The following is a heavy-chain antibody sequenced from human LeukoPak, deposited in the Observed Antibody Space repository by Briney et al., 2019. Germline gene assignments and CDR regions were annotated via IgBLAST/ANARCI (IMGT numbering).Heavy chain of an antibody. J-gene: IGHJ6*03. Sequence: GGSLRLSCDASGFNFNTYTMYWVRQAPGQGLEWVSGIRHSDGRTYYADSVRGRFTISRDNSKNTLYLQMNSLRAEDTAVYYCARFGELSPYYYYYYMDVWGKGTTVTISS. V-gene: IGHV3-23*01. CDR3: ARFGELSPYYYYYYMDV. CDR2: IRHSDGRT. CDR1: GFNFNTYT. D-gene: IGHD3-10*01.